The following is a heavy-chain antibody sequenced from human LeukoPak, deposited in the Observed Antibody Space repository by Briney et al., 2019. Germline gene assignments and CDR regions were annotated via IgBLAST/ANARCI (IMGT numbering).Heavy chain of an antibody. Sequence: GGSLRLSSEASGFTFSRSAMTWVRQAPGKGLMCVSGIADNGATYYADSVKGRFIISRDNSKNMVFLQMDSLRAEDTALYYCARGGGEGGYAWGYWGQGTLLTVSS. D-gene: IGHD5-12*01. CDR1: GFTFSRSA. V-gene: IGHV3-23*01. J-gene: IGHJ4*02. CDR2: IADNGAT. CDR3: ARGGGEGGYAWGY.